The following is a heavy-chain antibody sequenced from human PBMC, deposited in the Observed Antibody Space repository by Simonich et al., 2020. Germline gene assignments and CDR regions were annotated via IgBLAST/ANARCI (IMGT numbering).Heavy chain of an antibody. CDR2: IWNDGSNK. D-gene: IGHD6-13*01. J-gene: IGHJ4*02. CDR1: GFTFSSYG. CDR3: ARERAAAGEAFDY. V-gene: IGHV3-33*01. Sequence: QVQLVESGGGVVQPGRSLRLSCAASGFTFSSYGMHWVRQAPGKGLGWVAVIWNDGSNKYYADSVKGRFTISRDNSKNTLYLQMNSLRAEDTAVYYCARERAAAGEAFDYWGQGTLVTVSS.